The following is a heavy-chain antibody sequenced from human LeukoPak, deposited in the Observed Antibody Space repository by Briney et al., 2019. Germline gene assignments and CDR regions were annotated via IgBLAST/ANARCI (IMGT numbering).Heavy chain of an antibody. Sequence: ASVTVSCKASGYTFTGYYMHWVRQAPGQGLEWMGWINPNSGGTNYAQKFQGRVTMTRDTSISTAYMELSRLRSDDTAVYYCARAPPYQLPGDYWGQGTLVTVSS. CDR1: GYTFTGYY. D-gene: IGHD2-2*01. CDR3: ARAPPYQLPGDY. J-gene: IGHJ4*02. V-gene: IGHV1-2*02. CDR2: INPNSGGT.